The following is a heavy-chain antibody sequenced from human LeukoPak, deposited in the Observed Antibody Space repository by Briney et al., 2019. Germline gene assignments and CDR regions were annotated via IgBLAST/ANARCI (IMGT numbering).Heavy chain of an antibody. CDR1: GYTFTGYY. CDR3: ARDQYGGTYFDILTGYSNPYYYYMDV. CDR2: INPNSGGT. D-gene: IGHD3-9*01. Sequence: AASVKVSCKAPGYTFTGYYMHWVRQAPGQGLEWMGWINPNSGGTNYAQKFQGRVTMTRDTSISTAYMELSRLRSDDTAVYYCARDQYGGTYFDILTGYSNPYYYYMDVWGKGTTVTVSS. J-gene: IGHJ6*03. V-gene: IGHV1-2*02.